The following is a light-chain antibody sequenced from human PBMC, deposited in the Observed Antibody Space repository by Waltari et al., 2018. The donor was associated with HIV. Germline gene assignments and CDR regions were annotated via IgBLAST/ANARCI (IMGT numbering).Light chain of an antibody. CDR2: DGN. V-gene: IGLV2-14*01. CDR3: TSYISSSSPV. CDR1: NNAVDSYNH. J-gene: IGLJ3*02. Sequence: QSALTQPASVSGSPGQSITISCTATNNAVDSYNHVSWYQHHPGNAPKVMIDDGNNRPSGVSNRFSGSKSGNTASLTISGLQAEDEADYFCTSYISSSSPVFGGWTKLTVL.